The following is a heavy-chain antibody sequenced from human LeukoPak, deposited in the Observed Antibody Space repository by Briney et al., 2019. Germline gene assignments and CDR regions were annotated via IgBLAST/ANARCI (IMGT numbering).Heavy chain of an antibody. CDR1: GFTFSSYS. CDR2: ISSGSSTI. J-gene: IGHJ6*02. V-gene: IGHV3-48*01. CDR3: GRAEGRFYGSGSYHGMDV. D-gene: IGHD3-10*01. Sequence: PGGSLRLSCAASGFTFSSYSMNWVRQAPGKGLEWVSYISSGSSTIYYADSVKGRFTISRDNSRNTLCLEMNSLRAEDTAVYYCGRAEGRFYGSGSYHGMDVWGQGTTVTVSS.